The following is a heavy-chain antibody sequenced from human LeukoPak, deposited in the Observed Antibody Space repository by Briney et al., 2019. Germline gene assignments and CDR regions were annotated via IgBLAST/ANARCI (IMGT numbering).Heavy chain of an antibody. CDR2: IYYSGST. J-gene: IGHJ4*02. CDR3: ARGSAPMVRGDPDY. D-gene: IGHD3-10*01. V-gene: IGHV4-39*07. CDR1: GGSISSSSYY. Sequence: DPSETLSLTCTVSGGSISSSSYYWGWIRQPPGKGLEWIGSIYYSGSTYCNPSLKSRVTISVDTSKNQFSLKLSSVTAADTAVYYCARGSAPMVRGDPDYWGQGTLVTVSS.